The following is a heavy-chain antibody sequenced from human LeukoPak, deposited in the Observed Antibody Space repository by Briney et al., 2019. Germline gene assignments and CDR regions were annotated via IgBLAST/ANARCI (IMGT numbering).Heavy chain of an antibody. CDR1: GYTFTSYD. D-gene: IGHD6-6*01. Sequence: ASVKVSCKASGYTFTSYDINWVRQATGQGLEWMGWMNPNSGNTGYAQKFQGRVTMTRNNAISTAYMELSSLRSEDTAVYYCAKMGSIAARPPFDYWGQGTLVTVSS. CDR3: AKMGSIAARPPFDY. J-gene: IGHJ4*02. CDR2: MNPNSGNT. V-gene: IGHV1-8*01.